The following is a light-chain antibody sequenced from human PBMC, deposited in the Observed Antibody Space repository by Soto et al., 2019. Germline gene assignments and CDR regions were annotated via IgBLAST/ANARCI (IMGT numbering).Light chain of an antibody. CDR1: SDHSNYI. J-gene: IGLJ3*02. CDR2: VNSDGSH. Sequence: QLVLTQSPSASASLGASVKLTCTLRSDHSNYIIAWHQQPPEKGPRFLMKVNSDGSHTKGNGIPDRFSGSSSGAERYLTISSLQSEDDAVYYCQTWGTGIRVFGGGTKLTVL. V-gene: IGLV4-69*01. CDR3: QTWGTGIRV.